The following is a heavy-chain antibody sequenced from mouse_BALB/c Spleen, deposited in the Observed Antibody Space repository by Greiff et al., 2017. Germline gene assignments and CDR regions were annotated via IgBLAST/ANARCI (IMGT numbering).Heavy chain of an antibody. CDR3: ARDGYDYAWFAY. CDR2: IWAGGST. CDR1: GFSLTSYG. D-gene: IGHD2-4*01. J-gene: IGHJ3*01. V-gene: IGHV2-9*02. Sequence: VKLMESGPGLVAPSQSLSITCTVSGFSLTSYGVHWVRPPPGKGLEWLGVIWAGGSTNYNSALMSRLSISKDNSKSQVFLKMNSLQTDDTAMYYCARDGYDYAWFAYWGQGTLVTVSA.